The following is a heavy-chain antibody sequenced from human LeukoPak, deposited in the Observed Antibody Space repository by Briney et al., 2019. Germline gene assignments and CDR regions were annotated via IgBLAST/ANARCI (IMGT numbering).Heavy chain of an antibody. J-gene: IGHJ3*02. CDR3: ARDQGEWLVANAFDI. V-gene: IGHV1-69*05. CDR1: GGTFSSYA. CDR2: FIPIFGTA. D-gene: IGHD6-19*01. Sequence: SVKVSCKASGGTFSSYAIGWVRKAPGQGLGWMGRFIPIFGTANYAQKFQGRVTITTDESTSTAYMELSSLRSEDTAVYYCARDQGEWLVANAFDIWGQGTMVTVSS.